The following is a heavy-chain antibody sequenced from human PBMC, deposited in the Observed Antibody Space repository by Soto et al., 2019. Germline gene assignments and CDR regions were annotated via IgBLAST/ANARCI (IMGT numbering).Heavy chain of an antibody. CDR2: ISYDGSNK. D-gene: IGHD3-22*01. J-gene: IGHJ3*02. CDR3: ARVVVVENAFDI. V-gene: IGHV3-30*03. CDR1: GFTFSSYG. Sequence: PGWSLRLSCAASGFTFSSYGMHWVRQAPGKGLEWVAVISYDGSNKYYADSVKGRFTISRDNSKNTLYLQMNSLRAEDTAVYYCARVVVVENAFDIWGQGT.